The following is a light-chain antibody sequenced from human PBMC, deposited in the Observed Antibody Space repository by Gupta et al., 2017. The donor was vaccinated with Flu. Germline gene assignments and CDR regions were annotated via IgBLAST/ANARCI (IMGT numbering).Light chain of an antibody. Sequence: SYELTQPASVSVSPRQVATSTCFGSDLGQEYAHWYQQRAGQSPLLVIYENNKRPSVTPGRFSGSNSHSSASLTITGAQAEDEADYYCQAWDSDVLVFGGGTRLTVL. CDR3: QAWDSDVLV. J-gene: IGLJ2*01. CDR1: DLGQEY. CDR2: ENN. V-gene: IGLV3-1*01.